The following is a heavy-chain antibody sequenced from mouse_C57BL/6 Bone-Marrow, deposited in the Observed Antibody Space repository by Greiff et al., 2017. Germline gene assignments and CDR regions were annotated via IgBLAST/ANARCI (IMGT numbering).Heavy chain of an antibody. V-gene: IGHV5-6*03. CDR2: ISSGGSYT. CDR1: GFTFSSYG. J-gene: IGHJ4*01. CDR3: ARWLYAMDY. Sequence: EVKLVESGGGLVQPGGSLKLSCAASGFTFSSYGMSWVRQTPDKRLEWVATISSGGSYTYYPDSVKGRFTISRDNAKNTLYLQMSSLKSEDTAMYYCARWLYAMDYWGQGTSVTVSS.